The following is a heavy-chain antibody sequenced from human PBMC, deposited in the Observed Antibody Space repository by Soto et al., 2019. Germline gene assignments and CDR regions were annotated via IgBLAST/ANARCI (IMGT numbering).Heavy chain of an antibody. V-gene: IGHV1-3*01. J-gene: IGHJ5*02. CDR3: ARELGYCSGGSCYRTRGLDP. CDR2: INAGNGNT. Sequence: QVQLVQSGAEVKKPGASVKVSCKASGYTFTSYAMHWVRQAPGQRLEWMGWINAGNGNTKYSQKFQGRVTITRDTAASTADMELSSLRSEDTAVYYCARELGYCSGGSCYRTRGLDPWGQGTLVTVSS. D-gene: IGHD2-15*01. CDR1: GYTFTSYA.